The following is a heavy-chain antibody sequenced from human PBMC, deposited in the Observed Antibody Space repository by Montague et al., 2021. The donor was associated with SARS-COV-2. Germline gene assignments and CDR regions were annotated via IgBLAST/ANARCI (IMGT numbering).Heavy chain of an antibody. CDR3: AREYTMVRGVIIICYYGMDV. D-gene: IGHD3-10*01. CDR1: GFTFSSYG. V-gene: IGHV3-33*01. CDR2: IWYDGSNK. Sequence: SLRLSCAASGFTFSSYGMHWVRQAPGKGLEWVAVIWYDGSNKYYADSVKGRFTISRDNSKNTLYLQMNSLRAEDTAVYYCAREYTMVRGVIIICYYGMDVWGQGTTVTVSS. J-gene: IGHJ6*02.